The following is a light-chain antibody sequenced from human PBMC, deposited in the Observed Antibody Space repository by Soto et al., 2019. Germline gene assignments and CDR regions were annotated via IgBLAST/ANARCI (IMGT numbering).Light chain of an antibody. V-gene: IGKV3-11*01. CDR2: DAS. J-gene: IGKJ1*01. Sequence: EIVLTQSPGTLSLSPGEIATLSCRASQSVSSYLAWYQQKPGQAPRLLIYDASTRATGISARFSCSGSGTDFTPTSSSLEPEDFAMYYCQQRSNWPVTFGQGTKVEVK. CDR1: QSVSSY. CDR3: QQRSNWPVT.